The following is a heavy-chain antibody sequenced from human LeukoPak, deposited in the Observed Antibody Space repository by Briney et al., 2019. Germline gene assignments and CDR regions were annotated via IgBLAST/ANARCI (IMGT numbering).Heavy chain of an antibody. CDR3: AKDRPGGFDY. Sequence: GRSLLLSCAASGFTFDNYAMHWVRQAPGKGLEWVSGISWNSGTICYADSVKGRFTISRDDAKNSLYLQMNSLRAEDTALYYCAKDRPGGFDYWGQGTLVTVSS. J-gene: IGHJ4*02. CDR1: GFTFDNYA. V-gene: IGHV3-9*01. CDR2: ISWNSGTI. D-gene: IGHD3-10*01.